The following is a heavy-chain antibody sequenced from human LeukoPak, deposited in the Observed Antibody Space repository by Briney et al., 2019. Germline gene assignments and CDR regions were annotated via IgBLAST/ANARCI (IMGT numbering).Heavy chain of an antibody. Sequence: SETLSLTCTVSGGSISSYYWSWIRQPPGKGLEWIGYIYYSGSTNYNPSLKSRVTISVDTSKNQFSLELSSVTAADTAVYYCARGRYYYGSGSYFDCWGQGTLVTVSS. J-gene: IGHJ4*02. V-gene: IGHV4-59*01. CDR2: IYYSGST. CDR1: GGSISSYY. D-gene: IGHD3-10*01. CDR3: ARGRYYYGSGSYFDC.